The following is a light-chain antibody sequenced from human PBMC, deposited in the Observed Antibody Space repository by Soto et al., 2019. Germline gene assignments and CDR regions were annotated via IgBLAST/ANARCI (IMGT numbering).Light chain of an antibody. CDR2: DVS. CDR1: SSDVGGYNY. V-gene: IGLV2-14*01. CDR3: CSYTTSNTRQIV. Sequence: QSVLTQAASVSGSPGQSITISCPGTSSDVGGYNYVSWYQQQPGKVPKFMIYDVSNRPSGVSNRFSGSKSGNTASLTISGLQAEDEADYYCCSYTTSNTRQIVFGTGTKVTVL. J-gene: IGLJ1*01.